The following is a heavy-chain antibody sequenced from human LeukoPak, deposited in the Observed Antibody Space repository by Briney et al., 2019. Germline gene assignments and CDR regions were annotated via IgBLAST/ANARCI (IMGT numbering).Heavy chain of an antibody. J-gene: IGHJ4*02. Sequence: SVKVSCKASGYTFSSYGISWVRQAPGQGLEWMGGIIPIFGTANYAQKFQGRVTITADESTSTAYMELSSLRSEDTAVYYCARTGLDYVEADYWGQGTLVTVSS. CDR1: GYTFSSYG. CDR3: ARTGLDYVEADY. V-gene: IGHV1-69*13. CDR2: IIPIFGTA. D-gene: IGHD4-17*01.